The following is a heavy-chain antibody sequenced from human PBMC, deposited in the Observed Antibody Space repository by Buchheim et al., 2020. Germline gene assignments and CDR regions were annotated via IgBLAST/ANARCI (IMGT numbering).Heavy chain of an antibody. CDR2: IRGNAYGGIA. CDR3: ARGLFSANWWAY. J-gene: IGHJ1*01. CDR1: GFNFAEYA. D-gene: IGHD2-15*01. V-gene: IGHV3-49*03. Sequence: EVQLVESGGGLVQPGQSLRLACTASGFNFAEYAMTWIRQAPGQGLEWVGFIRGNAYGGIAQYAASVRGRFTISRDDSKNTVYLQLNSLKTEDTAVYYCARGLFSANWWAYWGQGTL.